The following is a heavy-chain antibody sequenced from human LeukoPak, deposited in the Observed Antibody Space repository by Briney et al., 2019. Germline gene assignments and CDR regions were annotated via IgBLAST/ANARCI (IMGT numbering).Heavy chain of an antibody. CDR3: AIFTGCSSTSCYPNYYYYYMDV. Sequence: ASVKVSCKASGGTFSSYAISWVRQAPGQGLEWMGGIIPIFGTANYAQKFQGRVTITTDESTSTAYMELSSLRSEDTAVYYCAIFTGCSSTSCYPNYYYYYMDVWGKGTTVTVSS. D-gene: IGHD2-2*01. CDR2: IIPIFGTA. V-gene: IGHV1-69*05. CDR1: GGTFSSYA. J-gene: IGHJ6*03.